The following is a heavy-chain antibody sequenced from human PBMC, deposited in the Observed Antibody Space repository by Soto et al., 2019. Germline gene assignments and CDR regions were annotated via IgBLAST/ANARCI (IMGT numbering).Heavy chain of an antibody. CDR1: GFTFSRYG. CDR2: ISSRSSDI. J-gene: IGHJ6*03. Sequence: EVQLVESGGGLVNSGGSLRLSCTASGFTFSRYGLNWVRQAAGKGLEWVSFISSRSSDISHADSLKGRFTISRDNARNSLFLQMDSLRAEDTAVYYCARVLGSAVVKSNYMDVWGKGTMVTVSS. CDR3: ARVLGSAVVKSNYMDV. D-gene: IGHD2-2*03. V-gene: IGHV3-21*01.